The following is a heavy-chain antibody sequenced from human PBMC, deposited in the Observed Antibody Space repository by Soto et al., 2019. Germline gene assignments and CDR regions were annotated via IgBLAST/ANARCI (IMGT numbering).Heavy chain of an antibody. CDR3: ASYSSGWYDVIY. CDR2: IYYSVST. J-gene: IGHJ4*02. CDR1: GGSASSGSYY. D-gene: IGHD6-19*01. Sequence: QVQLQESGPGLVKPSETLSLTCTVSGGSASSGSYYWSWIRQPPGKGLEWIGYIYYSVSTNYNPSLKSRVTISVDTSKNQFSLKVSSVTAADTAVYYCASYSSGWYDVIYWGQGTLVTVSS. V-gene: IGHV4-61*01.